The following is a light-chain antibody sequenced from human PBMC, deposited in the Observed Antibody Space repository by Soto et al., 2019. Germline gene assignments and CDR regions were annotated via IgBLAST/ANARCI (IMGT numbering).Light chain of an antibody. CDR2: GAS. V-gene: IGKV3-15*01. Sequence: EIVLTQSPGTLSLSPGERATLSCRASQNVDSNYLAWYQQKPGQAPRLLIYGASTRATDIPARFSGSGSGTDFTLTISSLLSEDFAVYYCHQYYKWPLTFGGGTKVDIK. CDR3: HQYYKWPLT. J-gene: IGKJ4*01. CDR1: QNVDSN.